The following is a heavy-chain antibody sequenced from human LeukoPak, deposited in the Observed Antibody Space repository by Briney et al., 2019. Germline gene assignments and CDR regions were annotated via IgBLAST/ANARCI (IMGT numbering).Heavy chain of an antibody. J-gene: IGHJ6*02. Sequence: PGGSLRLSCAASGFTFSSYSMNWVRQAPGKGLEWVSSISSSSSYIYYADSVKGRFTISRDNAKNSLYLQMNSLRAEDTAVYYCRYSSLSYYYYGMDVWGQGTTVTVSS. CDR3: RYSSLSYYYYGMDV. CDR2: ISSSSSYI. D-gene: IGHD6-19*01. CDR1: GFTFSSYS. V-gene: IGHV3-21*01.